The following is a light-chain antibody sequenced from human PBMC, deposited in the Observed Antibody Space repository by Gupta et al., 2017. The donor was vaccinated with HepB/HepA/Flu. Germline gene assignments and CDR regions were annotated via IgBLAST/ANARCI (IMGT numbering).Light chain of an antibody. CDR1: SSDVGGYNS. Sequence: QSALTQPASVSGSPGQSITISCTGTSSDVGGYNSVSWYPQYPGKAPKLLIYDVTARPSGISTRFSASKSGNTASLTISGLQTEDEADYFCSSFTRSTSTLVLFGGGTKVTVL. V-gene: IGLV2-14*03. J-gene: IGLJ3*02. CDR2: DVT. CDR3: SSFTRSTSTLVL.